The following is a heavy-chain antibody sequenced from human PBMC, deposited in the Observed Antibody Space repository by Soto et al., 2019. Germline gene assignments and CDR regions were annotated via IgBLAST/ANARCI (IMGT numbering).Heavy chain of an antibody. CDR3: AKGIRAPLTYYYGSGSSYPIDY. Sequence: GGSLRLSCAASGLTFSSYAMSWVRQAPGKGLEWVSAISGSGGSTYYADSVKGRFTISRDNSKNTLYLQMNSLRAEDTAVYYCAKGIRAPLTYYYGSGSSYPIDYWGQGTLVTVSS. CDR1: GLTFSSYA. CDR2: ISGSGGST. V-gene: IGHV3-23*01. D-gene: IGHD3-10*01. J-gene: IGHJ4*02.